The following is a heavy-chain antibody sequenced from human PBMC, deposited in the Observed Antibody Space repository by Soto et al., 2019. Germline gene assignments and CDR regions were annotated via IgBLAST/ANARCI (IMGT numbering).Heavy chain of an antibody. J-gene: IGHJ6*02. D-gene: IGHD1-26*01. CDR1: GGTFSSYP. CDR3: ADRVGADSGMDV. Sequence: QVQLVQSGAEVKKPGSSVKVSCKASGGTFSSYPISWVRQAPGQGLEWMGRIIPILGIANYAQKFQGRVTITADKSTSTAYMELSSLRSEDTAVYYCADRVGADSGMDVWGQGTTVTVSS. CDR2: IIPILGIA. V-gene: IGHV1-69*02.